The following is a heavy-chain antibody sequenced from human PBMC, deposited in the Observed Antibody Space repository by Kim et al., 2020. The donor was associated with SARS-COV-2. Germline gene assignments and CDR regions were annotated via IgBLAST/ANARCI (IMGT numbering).Heavy chain of an antibody. D-gene: IGHD1-20*01. CDR1: GYTFTSYG. CDR3: AREGREGITGTYYYGMDV. Sequence: ASVKVSCKASGYTFTSYGISWVRQAPGQGLEWMGWISAYNGNTNYAQKLQGRVTMTTDTSTSTAYMELRSLRSDDTAVYYCAREGREGITGTYYYGMDVWGQGTTVTVSS. J-gene: IGHJ6*02. CDR2: ISAYNGNT. V-gene: IGHV1-18*04.